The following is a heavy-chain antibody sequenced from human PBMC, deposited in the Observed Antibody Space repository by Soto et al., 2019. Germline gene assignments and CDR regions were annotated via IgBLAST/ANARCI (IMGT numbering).Heavy chain of an antibody. J-gene: IGHJ4*02. CDR3: ASQIDSSGYYLGY. V-gene: IGHV4-34*01. Sequence: SETLSLTCAVYGGSFSGYYWSWIRQPPGKGLEWIGEINHSGSTNYNPSLKSRVTISVDTSKNQFSLKLSSVTAADTAVYYCASQIDSSGYYLGYWGQGTLVTVSS. CDR1: GGSFSGYY. D-gene: IGHD3-22*01. CDR2: INHSGST.